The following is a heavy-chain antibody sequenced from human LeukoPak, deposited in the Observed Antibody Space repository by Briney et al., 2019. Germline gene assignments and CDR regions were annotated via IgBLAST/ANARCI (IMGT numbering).Heavy chain of an antibody. D-gene: IGHD3-22*01. J-gene: IGHJ3*02. CDR2: IYYSGST. CDR1: GGSISSYY. Sequence: SETLSLTCTVSGGSISSYYWSWIRQPPGKGLEWIGYIYYSGSTNYNPSLKSRVTISVDTSKNQFSLKLSSVTAADTAVYHCARRPMGYDAFDIWGQGTMVTVSS. CDR3: ARRPMGYDAFDI. V-gene: IGHV4-59*08.